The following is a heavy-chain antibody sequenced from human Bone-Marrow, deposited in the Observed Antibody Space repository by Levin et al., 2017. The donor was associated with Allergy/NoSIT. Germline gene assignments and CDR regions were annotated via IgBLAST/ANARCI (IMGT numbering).Heavy chain of an antibody. J-gene: IGHJ4*02. CDR2: IHTSSGDP. CDR1: GYAFTAYG. Sequence: ASVKVSCKASGYAFTAYGLNWVRQAPGQGLEWMGWIHTSSGDPEYAQDFTGRFVFSVETSVNTAYLLISGLRTEDTAIYYCAREHLGSWYFDYWGQGTLVTVS. CDR3: AREHLGSWYFDY. V-gene: IGHV7-4-1*02. D-gene: IGHD6-13*01.